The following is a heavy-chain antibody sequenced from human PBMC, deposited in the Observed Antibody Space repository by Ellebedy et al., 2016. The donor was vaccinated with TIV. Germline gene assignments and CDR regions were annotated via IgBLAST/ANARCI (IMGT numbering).Heavy chain of an antibody. CDR2: IKSKTDGGTT. D-gene: IGHD1-26*01. CDR3: TTEVGVSGFDI. CDR1: GFTFSSYA. V-gene: IGHV3-15*01. Sequence: AGSLRLSXAAPGFTFSSYAMSWVRQAPGKGLEWVGRIKSKTDGGTTDYAAPVKGRFTISRDDSKNTLYLQMNSLKTEDTAVYFCTTEVGVSGFDIWGQGTMVTVSS. J-gene: IGHJ3*02.